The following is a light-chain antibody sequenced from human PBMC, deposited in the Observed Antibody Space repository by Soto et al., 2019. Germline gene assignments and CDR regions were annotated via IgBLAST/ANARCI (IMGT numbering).Light chain of an antibody. V-gene: IGKV3-20*01. CDR1: QTISNM. Sequence: ELVMTQSPATLSVSPGDKVSLSCRANQTISNMLAWYQQKPGQAPRLLVYGASNRATGIPDRFSGSGSGTDFTLTINRLEPEDFAVYYCQQYGSSPLTFGGGTKV. CDR2: GAS. J-gene: IGKJ4*01. CDR3: QQYGSSPLT.